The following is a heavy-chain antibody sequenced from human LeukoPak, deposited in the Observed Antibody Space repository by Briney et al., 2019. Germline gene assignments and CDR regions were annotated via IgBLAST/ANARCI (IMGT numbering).Heavy chain of an antibody. CDR3: ARERSYYYDSSGYMDV. J-gene: IGHJ6*03. CDR1: GGSISSYY. V-gene: IGHV4-59*01. CDR2: IYYSGST. Sequence: SETLSLTCTVSGGSISSYYWSWIRQPPGKGLGWIGYIYYSGSTNYNPSLKSRVTISVDTSKNQFSLKLSSVTAADTAVYYCARERSYYYDSSGYMDVWGKGTTVTVSS. D-gene: IGHD3-22*01.